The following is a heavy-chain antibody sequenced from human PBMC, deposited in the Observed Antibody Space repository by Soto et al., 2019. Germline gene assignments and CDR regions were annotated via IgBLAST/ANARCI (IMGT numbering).Heavy chain of an antibody. Sequence: ESGGGVVQPGRSLRLSCAASGFTFSSYGMHWVRQAPGKGLEWVAVIWYDGSNKYYADSVKGRFTISRDNSKNTLYLQMNSLRAEDTAVYYCARDPITVTAISSRYYYYMDVWGKGTTVTVSS. CDR2: IWYDGSNK. CDR3: ARDPITVTAISSRYYYYMDV. CDR1: GFTFSSYG. V-gene: IGHV3-33*01. J-gene: IGHJ6*03. D-gene: IGHD4-17*01.